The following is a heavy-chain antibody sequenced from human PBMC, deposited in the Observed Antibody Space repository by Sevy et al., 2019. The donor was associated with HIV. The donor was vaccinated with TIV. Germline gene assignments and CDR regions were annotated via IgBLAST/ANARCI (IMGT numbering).Heavy chain of an antibody. CDR1: GFTFSSDW. Sequence: GESLKISREVSGFTFSSDWMHWVRQAPGKGLVWVSRINSDGSRTNYADSVKGRFTISRDSAKNTLFLQMDSLRAEDTAMYYCIRGTSGTFGHWGQGTLVTVSS. V-gene: IGHV3-74*01. CDR2: INSDGSRT. CDR3: IRGTSGTFGH. D-gene: IGHD1-26*01. J-gene: IGHJ4*02.